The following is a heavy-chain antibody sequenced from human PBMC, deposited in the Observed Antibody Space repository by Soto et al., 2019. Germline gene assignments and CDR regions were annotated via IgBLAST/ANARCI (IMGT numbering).Heavy chain of an antibody. J-gene: IGHJ6*02. V-gene: IGHV4-39*01. D-gene: IGHD2-15*01. CDR1: GGYIISSSYY. CDR3: ARHLTYCSAGSCYSDFPYYGMDV. CDR2: IFYSGST. Sequence: SVTLSLTCTVAGGYIISSSYYWGWIRKPPGKGLEWIGSIFYSGSTYYNPSLKSRVTISVDTSKNQFSLKLSSVTAADTAVYYCARHLTYCSAGSCYSDFPYYGMDVWGQGTTVTVS.